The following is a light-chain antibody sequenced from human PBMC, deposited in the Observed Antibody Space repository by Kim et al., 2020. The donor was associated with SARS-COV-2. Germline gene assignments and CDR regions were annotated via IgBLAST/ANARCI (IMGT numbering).Light chain of an antibody. V-gene: IGLV2-8*03. CDR3: YSYTGSDIPWI. Sequence: SVTIACTGTSGDVGGYNHVSWYQQHPGEAPELIIYEVTKRPSGVPDRFFGSKSGNTASLTVSGLQTDDEADYYCYSYTGSDIPWIFGGGTQLTVL. CDR1: SGDVGGYNH. CDR2: EVT. J-gene: IGLJ3*02.